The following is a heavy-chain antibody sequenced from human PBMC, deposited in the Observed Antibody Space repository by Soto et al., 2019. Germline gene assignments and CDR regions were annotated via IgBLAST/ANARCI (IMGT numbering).Heavy chain of an antibody. Sequence: QVQLVQSGAEVKKPGSSVKVSCKASGGTFSSYAISWVRQAPGQGLEWMGGIIPIFGTANYAQKFQGRVTISADESTSPAYMELSSLRSEDTAVYYCARVPYDFWRGYYSYYYGMDVWGQGTTVTVSS. D-gene: IGHD3-3*01. CDR2: IIPIFGTA. J-gene: IGHJ6*02. CDR3: ARVPYDFWRGYYSYYYGMDV. V-gene: IGHV1-69*01. CDR1: GGTFSSYA.